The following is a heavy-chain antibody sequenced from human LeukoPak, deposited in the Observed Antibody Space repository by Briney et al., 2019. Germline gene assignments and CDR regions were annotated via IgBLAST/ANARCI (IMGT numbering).Heavy chain of an antibody. CDR1: GYTFTSYG. CDR3: ARAYNWNEPFDP. CDR2: INPNSGGT. J-gene: IGHJ5*02. V-gene: IGHV1-2*02. Sequence: ASVKVSCKASGYTFTSYGISWVRQAPGQGLEWMGWINPNSGGTNYAQKFQGRVTMTRDTSISTAYMELSRLRSDDTAVYYCARAYNWNEPFDPWGQGTLVTVSS. D-gene: IGHD1-1*01.